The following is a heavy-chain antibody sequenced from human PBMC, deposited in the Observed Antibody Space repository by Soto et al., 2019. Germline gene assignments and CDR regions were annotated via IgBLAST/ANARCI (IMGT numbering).Heavy chain of an antibody. CDR2: IYHSGST. CDR1: GGSISSSNW. D-gene: IGHD4-17*01. V-gene: IGHV4-4*02. Sequence: PSETLPLTCAVSGGSISSSNWWSWVRQPPGKGLEWIGEIYHSGSTNYNPSLKSRVTISVDKSKNQFSLKLSSVTAADPAVYYCARDYGSNSVLTCFDYWGQGTLGTVSS. CDR3: ARDYGSNSVLTCFDY. J-gene: IGHJ4*02.